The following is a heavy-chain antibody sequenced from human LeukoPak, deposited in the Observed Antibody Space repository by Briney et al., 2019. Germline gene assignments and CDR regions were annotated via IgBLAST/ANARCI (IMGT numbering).Heavy chain of an antibody. CDR2: ISGSGGST. D-gene: IGHD6-13*01. V-gene: IGHV3-23*01. J-gene: IGHJ4*02. CDR1: GFTFSSYA. Sequence: PGGSLRLSCAASGFTFSSYAMSWVRQAPGKGLEWVSAISGSGGSTYYADSVKGRFTISRDNAKNSLYLQMNSLRAEDTALYYCAKDRSIAAAGTFDYWGQGTLVTVSS. CDR3: AKDRSIAAAGTFDY.